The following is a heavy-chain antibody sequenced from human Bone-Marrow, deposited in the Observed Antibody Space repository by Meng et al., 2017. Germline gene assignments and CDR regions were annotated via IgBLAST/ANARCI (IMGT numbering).Heavy chain of an antibody. J-gene: IGHJ6*02. CDR2: INTHNGET. D-gene: IGHD2-2*01. V-gene: IGHV1-18*01. CDR3: VRDLKVLGGYQLMYYYYGMDV. Sequence: ASVKVSCKASGYTFSDYGISWVRQAPGQGLEWLGWINTHNGETTSAQRLHGRVTMTTDTSTSTVYMELRSLTSDDTAVYYCVRDLKVLGGYQLMYYYYGMDVWGQGTTVTVSS. CDR1: GYTFSDYG.